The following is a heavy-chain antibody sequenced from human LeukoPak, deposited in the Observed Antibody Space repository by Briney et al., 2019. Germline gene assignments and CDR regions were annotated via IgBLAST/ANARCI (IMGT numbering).Heavy chain of an antibody. CDR2: IKQDGSEK. CDR1: GFTFSNYW. V-gene: IGHV3-7*01. J-gene: IGHJ4*02. D-gene: IGHD1-7*01. CDR3: AREDDWNYEDN. Sequence: GGSLRLSCAASGFTFSNYWMSWVRRAPGKGLEWVANIKQDGSEKYYVDSVKGRFTISRDNAKNSLYLQMNNLRAEDTAVYYCAREDDWNYEDNWGQGALVTVSS.